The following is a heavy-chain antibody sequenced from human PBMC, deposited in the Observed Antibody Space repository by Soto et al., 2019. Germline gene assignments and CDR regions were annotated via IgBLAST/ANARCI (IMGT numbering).Heavy chain of an antibody. Sequence: VRLVQSGGGLAKPGASLRLSCEACGFTFSYFTMNWVRQAPGKGLEWVSSITGSSSSTYYTDSVQGRFSISRDNAKNTLFLEMNSLRAEDTAVYYCARISIQEEYYFDYWGQGVLVTVSS. V-gene: IGHV3-21*01. CDR3: ARISIQEEYYFDY. J-gene: IGHJ4*02. CDR2: ITGSSSST. D-gene: IGHD1-1*01. CDR1: GFTFSYFT.